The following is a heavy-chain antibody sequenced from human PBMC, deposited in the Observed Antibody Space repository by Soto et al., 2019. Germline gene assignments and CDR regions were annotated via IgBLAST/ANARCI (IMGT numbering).Heavy chain of an antibody. CDR2: IGGSSGHI. J-gene: IGHJ4*02. Sequence: VGSLRLSCAASGFTFGSYSMVWVRQAPEKGLEWVSSIGGSSGHIYYADSLKGRFTISRDNAKNSLYLQMNSLRVEDTAVYYCARTNGAYSNYFDYWGQGTLVTVSS. CDR3: ARTNGAYSNYFDY. V-gene: IGHV3-21*01. D-gene: IGHD2-8*01. CDR1: GFTFGSYS.